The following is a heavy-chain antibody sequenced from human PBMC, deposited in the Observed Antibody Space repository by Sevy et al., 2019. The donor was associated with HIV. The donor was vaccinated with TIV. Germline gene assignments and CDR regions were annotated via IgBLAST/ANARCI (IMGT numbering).Heavy chain of an antibody. J-gene: IGHJ3*02. CDR1: GFTFSSYA. Sequence: GGSLRLSCAASGFTFSSYAMNWVRQAPGKGLEWVSGLSGSGGSTNYADSVKGRFTISRDNPKNTLYLQMSSLRAEDTAVYYCAKDRVWELGDAFDIWGQGTMVTVSS. D-gene: IGHD6-13*01. CDR2: LSGSGGST. V-gene: IGHV3-23*01. CDR3: AKDRVWELGDAFDI.